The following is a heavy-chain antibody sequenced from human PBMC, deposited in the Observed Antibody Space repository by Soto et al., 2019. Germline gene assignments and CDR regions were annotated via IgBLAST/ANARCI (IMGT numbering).Heavy chain of an antibody. CDR1: GYTFTSYY. CDR2: INPSSGST. Sequence: ASVKVSCKASGYTFTSYYMHWVRQAPGQGLEWMGIINPSSGSTSYAQKFQGRVTMTRDTSISTAYMELSRLRSDDTAVYYCARGTIITIFGVVTNDAFDIWGQGTMVTVSS. D-gene: IGHD3-3*01. CDR3: ARGTIITIFGVVTNDAFDI. J-gene: IGHJ3*02. V-gene: IGHV1-46*01.